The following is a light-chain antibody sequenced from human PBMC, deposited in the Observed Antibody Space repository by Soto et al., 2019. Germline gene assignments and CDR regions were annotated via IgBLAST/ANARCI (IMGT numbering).Light chain of an antibody. V-gene: IGKV3-20*01. CDR1: QSVRSSF. Sequence: ESVLTQSPGTLPLSPGERATLSCRASQSVRSSFLAWYQLKPGQAPRLLIYGASSRATGIPDRFSGSGSGTDFALTISRLESEDFAVYYCQQYDSSPWTVGQGTKVEIK. CDR2: GAS. CDR3: QQYDSSPWT. J-gene: IGKJ1*01.